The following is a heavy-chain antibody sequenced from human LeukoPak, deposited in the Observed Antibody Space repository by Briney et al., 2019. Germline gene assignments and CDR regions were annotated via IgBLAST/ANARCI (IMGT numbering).Heavy chain of an antibody. D-gene: IGHD3-10*01. CDR2: IIPIFGTA. CDR3: AREPLQTYYYGSGSYD. V-gene: IGHV1-69*05. J-gene: IGHJ4*02. CDR1: GGTFSSYA. Sequence: ASVKVSCKASGGTFSSYATSWVRQAPGQGLEWMGGIIPIFGTANYAQKFQGRVTITTDESTSTAYMELSSLRSEGTAVYYCAREPLQTYYYGSGSYDWGQGTLVTVSS.